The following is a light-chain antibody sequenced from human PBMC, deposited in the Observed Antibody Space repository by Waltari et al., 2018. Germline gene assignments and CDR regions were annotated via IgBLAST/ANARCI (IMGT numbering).Light chain of an antibody. CDR2: EVT. J-gene: IGLJ3*02. V-gene: IGLV2-14*01. CDR1: SGDVGGYNH. Sequence: QSALTQPASVSGSLGQSITISCTGTSGDVGGYNHVSWYQQHPGKAPKPMIYEVTYRPSGILNRFPGSKSGNPASLTISGLQAEDEADYYCCSYTRFATGVFGGGTKLTVL. CDR3: CSYTRFATGV.